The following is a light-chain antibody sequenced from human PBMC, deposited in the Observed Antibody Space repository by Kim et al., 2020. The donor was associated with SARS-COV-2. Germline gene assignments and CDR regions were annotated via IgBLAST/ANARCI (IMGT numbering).Light chain of an antibody. V-gene: IGLV2-18*02. CDR2: EVS. CDR1: SSDVGSYTR. CDR3: SSYTSSSSPV. J-gene: IGLJ3*02. Sequence: GQSVTISCTGTSSDVGSYTRVSWYQQPPGTAPKLMIYEVSNRPSGVPDRFSGSKSGNTASLTISGLQAEDEADYYCSSYTSSSSPVFGGGTKLTVL.